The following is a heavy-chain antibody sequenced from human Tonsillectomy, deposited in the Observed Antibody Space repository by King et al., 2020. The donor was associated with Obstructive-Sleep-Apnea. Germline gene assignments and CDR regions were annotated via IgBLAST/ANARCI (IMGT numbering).Heavy chain of an antibody. CDR1: GYTFTSYG. J-gene: IGHJ4*02. D-gene: IGHD6-13*01. CDR2: ISAYNDNT. Sequence: QLVQSGAEVKKPGASVKVSCKASGYTFTSYGISWVRQAPGQGLEGMGWISAYNDNTNYAQKLQGRVTMTTETSTSTVYMELRSLRSDDTAVYYCARDHSVGIIAAGTPIGYWGQGTPVTVSS. V-gene: IGHV1-18*01. CDR3: ARDHSVGIIAAGTPIGY.